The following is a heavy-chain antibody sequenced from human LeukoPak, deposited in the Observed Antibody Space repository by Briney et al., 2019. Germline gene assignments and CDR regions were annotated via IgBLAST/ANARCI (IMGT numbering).Heavy chain of an antibody. D-gene: IGHD3-16*01. CDR1: GFTFSTYG. CDR3: ASSWGSAIDF. V-gene: IGHV3-33*01. CDR2: IWYDGSNK. J-gene: IGHJ4*02. Sequence: GGSLRLYCEASGFTFSTYGMHWVRQAPGKGLEWVAVIWYDGSNKNYADSVKGRFTISRDNSKNTLYLQMNSLRAEDTAVYYCASSWGSAIDFWGQGTLVTVSS.